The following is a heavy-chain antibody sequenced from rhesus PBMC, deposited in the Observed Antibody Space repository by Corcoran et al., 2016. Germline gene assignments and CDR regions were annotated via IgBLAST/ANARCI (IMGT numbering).Heavy chain of an antibody. J-gene: IGHJ4*01. V-gene: IGHV1S2*01. CDR1: GYTFTDYY. Sequence: QVQLVQSGAEVKKPGSSVKVSCKASGYTFTDYYMHWVRQAPRQGLEWMGWINPYNGNTKYAQKFQGRVTMTRETSTSTAYMELSSLRSEDTAVYYCARENNIWTGFSYWGQGVLVTVSS. D-gene: IGHD3-3*01. CDR2: INPYNGNT. CDR3: ARENNIWTGFSY.